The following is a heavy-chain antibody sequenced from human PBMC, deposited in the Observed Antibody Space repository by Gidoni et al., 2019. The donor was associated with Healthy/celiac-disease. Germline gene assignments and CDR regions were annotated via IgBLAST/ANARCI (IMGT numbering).Heavy chain of an antibody. CDR2: IYWDHDK. D-gene: IGHD2-2*01. V-gene: IGHV2-5*02. CDR3: ARHIVVVPAAEPPMYWYFDL. J-gene: IGHJ2*01. CDR1: GFSLSTRGVG. Sequence: QITLKESGPTLVKPTQTLTLTCTFSGFSLSTRGVGVGWIRQPPGQALEWLALIYWDHDKRYSPSLKSMLTITKDTAKNQVVLTMTNMDPVDTAKYDFARHIVVVPAAEPPMYWYFDLWGRGTLVTVSS.